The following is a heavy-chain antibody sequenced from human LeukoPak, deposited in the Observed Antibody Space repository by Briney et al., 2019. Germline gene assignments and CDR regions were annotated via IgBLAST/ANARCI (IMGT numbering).Heavy chain of an antibody. D-gene: IGHD3-10*01. J-gene: IGHJ4*02. CDR1: GYTFTGYY. Sequence: ASVKVSCKASGYTFTGYYMHWVRQAPGQGLEWMGWINPYTGGTNYAQKFQGRVTITRDTSINTAYMELSSLRSDDTAVYYCARGRSVNYYGQDYWGQGTLVTVSS. V-gene: IGHV1-2*02. CDR3: ARGRSVNYYGQDY. CDR2: INPYTGGT.